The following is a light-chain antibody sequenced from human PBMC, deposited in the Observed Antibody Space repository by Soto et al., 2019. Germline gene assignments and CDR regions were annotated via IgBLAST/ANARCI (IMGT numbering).Light chain of an antibody. Sequence: DIVMTQSPLSLPVTPGEPASISCRSSQSLLHSNGYNYLHWYLQKPGQSPQLLIYLGSNRASGVPDRLSGSGSGTDFTLKISRVEAEDVGVYYCMQALQNPSTFGQGIKVEIK. V-gene: IGKV2-28*01. J-gene: IGKJ1*01. CDR1: QSLLHSNGYNY. CDR2: LGS. CDR3: MQALQNPST.